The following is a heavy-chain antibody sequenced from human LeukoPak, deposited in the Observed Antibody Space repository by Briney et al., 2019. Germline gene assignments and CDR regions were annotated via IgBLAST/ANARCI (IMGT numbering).Heavy chain of an antibody. V-gene: IGHV3-73*01. D-gene: IGHD4-17*01. CDR1: GFTFSGSV. Sequence: AGGSLTLSCAASGFTFSGSVMHWVRQASGKGLEWVGRIRSKANNYATAYAASVKGSFTISRDDSKHTAYLQANSLKTEDTAVYYCTSPNGDSSYYGMDVWGQGTTVTVSS. CDR2: IRSKANNYAT. J-gene: IGHJ6*02. CDR3: TSPNGDSSYYGMDV.